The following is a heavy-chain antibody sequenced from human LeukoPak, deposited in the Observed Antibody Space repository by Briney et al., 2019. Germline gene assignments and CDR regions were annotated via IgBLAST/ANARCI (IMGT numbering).Heavy chain of an antibody. Sequence: ASVKVSCEAFGYTFTSNYMHWVRQAPGQGPEWMGVISPSGGSTTYAQKFQGRVTLTRDMSTSTDYLELSSLRSEDTAVYYCARDGGGIAAPRWFDPWGQGTLVTVSS. D-gene: IGHD6-13*01. V-gene: IGHV1-46*01. CDR1: GYTFTSNY. CDR3: ARDGGGIAAPRWFDP. CDR2: ISPSGGST. J-gene: IGHJ5*02.